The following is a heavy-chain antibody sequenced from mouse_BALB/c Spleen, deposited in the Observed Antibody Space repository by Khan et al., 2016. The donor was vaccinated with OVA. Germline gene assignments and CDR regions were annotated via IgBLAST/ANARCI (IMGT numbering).Heavy chain of an antibody. V-gene: IGHV3-2*02. D-gene: IGHD1-1*01. J-gene: IGHJ2*01. CDR2: IKYSGST. CDR1: GYSITSDYA. Sequence: EVQLQESGPGLVKPSQSLSLTCTVTGYSITSDYAWNWIRQFPGNKLEWMGYIKYSGSTSYNPSLKSRFSITRNTSKNQFFLQLSSVTTEDTATYYCAISGTISTVVITDFDYWGQGTTLTVSS. CDR3: AISGTISTVVITDFDY.